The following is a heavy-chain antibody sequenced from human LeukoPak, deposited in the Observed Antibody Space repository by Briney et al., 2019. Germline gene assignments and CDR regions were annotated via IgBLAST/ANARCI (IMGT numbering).Heavy chain of an antibody. J-gene: IGHJ4*02. CDR3: AKDSSRQVFGEFRPDY. CDR2: ISYDGSNT. D-gene: IGHD3-10*02. V-gene: IGHV3-30*18. Sequence: PGGSLRLSCAASGFTFRSYGMHWVRQAPGKGLEWVAVISYDGSNTYYVDSVKGRFTISRDSSKNTLYLQMNSLRAKDTAVYYCAKDSSRQVFGEFRPDYWGQGTLIIVSS. CDR1: GFTFRSYG.